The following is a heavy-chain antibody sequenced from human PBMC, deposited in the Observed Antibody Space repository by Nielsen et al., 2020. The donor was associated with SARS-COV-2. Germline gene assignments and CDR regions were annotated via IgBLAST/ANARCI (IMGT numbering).Heavy chain of an antibody. CDR2: LYTGGIT. Sequence: GESLKISCVASGFSVSDNFMRWVRQAPGKGLEWVSVLYTGGITYYADSVKGRFTISRDSSQNTLFLQMNSLRAEDTAVYYCARDGGDSGTYYFDYWGQGTLVTVSS. CDR3: ARDGGDSGTYYFDY. CDR1: GFSVSDNF. V-gene: IGHV3-53*01. D-gene: IGHD1-26*01. J-gene: IGHJ4*02.